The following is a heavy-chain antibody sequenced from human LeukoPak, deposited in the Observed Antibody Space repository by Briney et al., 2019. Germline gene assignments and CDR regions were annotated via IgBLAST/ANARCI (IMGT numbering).Heavy chain of an antibody. CDR2: IYHSGST. CDR1: GGSISSSNW. CDR3: ARGRRMRDAFDL. J-gene: IGHJ3*01. Sequence: PSGTLSLTCAVSGGSISSSNWWSWVRQPPGKGLEWIGEIYHSGSTNYNPSLKSRVTISVDTSKNQLSLQLKSVTAADTAVYFCARGRRMRDAFDLWGQGTMVTVSS. V-gene: IGHV4-4*02.